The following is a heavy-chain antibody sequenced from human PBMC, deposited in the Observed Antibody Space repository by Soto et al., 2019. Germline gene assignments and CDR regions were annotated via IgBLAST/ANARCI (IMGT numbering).Heavy chain of an antibody. CDR1: GGSISSGGYY. CDR3: ARYYYGSGSYARVIDY. J-gene: IGHJ4*02. D-gene: IGHD3-10*01. V-gene: IGHV4-31*03. CDR2: IYYSGST. Sequence: QVQLQESGPGLVKPSQTLSLTCTVSGGSISSGGYYWSWIRQHPGKGLEWIGYIYYSGSTYYHPSLKSRVTMAVDTSNNQFSLKLSSVTAADRAVYYRARYYYGSGSYARVIDYWGQGTLVAVSS.